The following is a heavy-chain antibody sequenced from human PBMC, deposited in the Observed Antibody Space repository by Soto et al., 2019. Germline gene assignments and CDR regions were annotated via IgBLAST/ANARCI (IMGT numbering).Heavy chain of an antibody. CDR3: AKQFTYYYDSSGYLDY. J-gene: IGHJ4*02. CDR2: ISGSGGST. Sequence: GGSLRLSCAASGFTFSSYAMSWVRQAPGKGLEWVSAISGSGGSTYYADSVKGRFTISRDNSKNTLYLQMNSLRAEDTAVYYCAKQFTYYYDSSGYLDYWGQGTLVTVSS. V-gene: IGHV3-23*01. CDR1: GFTFSSYA. D-gene: IGHD3-22*01.